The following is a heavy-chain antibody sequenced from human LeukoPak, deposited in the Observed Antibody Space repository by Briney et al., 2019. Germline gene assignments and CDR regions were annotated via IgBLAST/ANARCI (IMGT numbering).Heavy chain of an antibody. CDR2: IIPILGIA. CDR3: ARDPRDGYNWRGFDY. J-gene: IGHJ4*02. Sequence: SVKVSCKASGGTFSSYAISWVRQAPGQGLEWMGRIIPILGIANYAQKFQGRVTITADKSTSTAYMELSSLRSEDTAVYYCARDPRDGYNWRGFDYWGQVTLVTVSS. CDR1: GGTFSSYA. D-gene: IGHD5-24*01. V-gene: IGHV1-69*04.